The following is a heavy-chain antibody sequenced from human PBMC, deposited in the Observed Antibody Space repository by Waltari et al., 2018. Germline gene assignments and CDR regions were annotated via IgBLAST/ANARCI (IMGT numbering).Heavy chain of an antibody. Sequence: QVQLQESGPGLVKPSQTLSLPCTVSGGPTRRDVNYLSWIRQSPGKGLEWIGYIFYSGSTDYNPSLKSRGTISLDTSKNQFFLKLRSVTAADTAVYYCARGFTATLFSNWGQGALVTVSS. CDR2: IFYSGST. CDR3: ARGFTATLFSN. J-gene: IGHJ4*02. V-gene: IGHV4-30-4*01. D-gene: IGHD3-10*02. CDR1: GGPTRRDVNY.